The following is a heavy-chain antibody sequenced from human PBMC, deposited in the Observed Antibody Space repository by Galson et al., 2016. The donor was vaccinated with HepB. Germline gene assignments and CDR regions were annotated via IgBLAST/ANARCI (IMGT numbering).Heavy chain of an antibody. V-gene: IGHV3-11*04. CDR2: ISSSGSII. CDR1: GFSFSDYY. Sequence: SLRLSCAASGFSFSDYYMSWIRQAPGKGLEWVSYISSSGSIIYYADSVKGRFTIPRDNAKKSLYLQMNSLRAEDTAVYYCARDSVQLVPYNWLDPWGQGTLVTVSS. D-gene: IGHD6-13*01. CDR3: ARDSVQLVPYNWLDP. J-gene: IGHJ5*02.